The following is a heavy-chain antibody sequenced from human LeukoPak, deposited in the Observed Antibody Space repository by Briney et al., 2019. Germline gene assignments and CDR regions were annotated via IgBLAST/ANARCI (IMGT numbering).Heavy chain of an antibody. CDR2: IYYSGST. CDR1: GGSIISSSYY. Sequence: SETLSLTCTVSGGSIISSSYYWGWIRQPPGKGLEWIGSIYYSGSTYYNPSLKSRVTISVDTSKNQFSLKLSSVTAADTAVYYCVRDWVVAATWFDPWGQGTLVTVSS. D-gene: IGHD2-15*01. V-gene: IGHV4-39*07. J-gene: IGHJ5*02. CDR3: VRDWVVAATWFDP.